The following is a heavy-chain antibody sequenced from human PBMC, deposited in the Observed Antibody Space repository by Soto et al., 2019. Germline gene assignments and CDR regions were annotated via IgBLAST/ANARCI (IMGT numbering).Heavy chain of an antibody. D-gene: IGHD6-19*01. CDR1: GFTFSSYA. CDR2: ISSNGGGT. Sequence: EVQLVESGGGLVQPGGSRSLSFAASGFTFSSYAMPWVRQVPGKGREYVSAISSNGGGTNYANSVKGRFTISRDNSKNTLYLQMGSLRAEDMAVYYCARDSSGPADYWGQGTLVTVSS. V-gene: IGHV3-64*01. CDR3: ARDSSGPADY. J-gene: IGHJ4*02.